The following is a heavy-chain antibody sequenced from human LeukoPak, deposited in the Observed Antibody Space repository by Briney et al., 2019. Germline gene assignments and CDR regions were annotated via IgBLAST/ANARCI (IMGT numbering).Heavy chain of an antibody. CDR2: IKQDGSEK. D-gene: IGHD3-10*01. CDR1: GFTFSSYA. CDR3: ANGDSAQDY. V-gene: IGHV3-7*01. Sequence: GGSLRLSCAASGFTFSSYAMSWVRQAPGKGLEWVANIKQDGSEKYYVDSVKGRFTISRDNAKNSLYLQMNSLITEDTAIYYCANGDSAQDYWGQGTLVTVSS. J-gene: IGHJ4*02.